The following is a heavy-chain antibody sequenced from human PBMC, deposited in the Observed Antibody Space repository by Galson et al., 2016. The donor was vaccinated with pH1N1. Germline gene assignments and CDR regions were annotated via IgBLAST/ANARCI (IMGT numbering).Heavy chain of an antibody. D-gene: IGHD6-19*01. CDR3: VKPDSEHSGDH. CDR2: IGKNGGT. V-gene: IGHV3-23*01. Sequence: SLRLSCAASGFTFSSHAMSWVRQAPGKGPQWVSGIGKNGGTYYIDSVRGRFTISRDNSRNILYLQMNSLRVEDTARYYCVKPDSEHSGDHWGQGTLATVSS. J-gene: IGHJ5*02. CDR1: GFTFSSHA.